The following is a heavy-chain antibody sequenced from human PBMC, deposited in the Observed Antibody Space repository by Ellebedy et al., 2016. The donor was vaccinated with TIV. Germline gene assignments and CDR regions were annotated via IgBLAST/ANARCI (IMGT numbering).Heavy chain of an antibody. CDR2: IYYSGST. J-gene: IGHJ4*02. CDR1: GGSISSSSYY. D-gene: IGHD3-10*01. CDR3: ASQGLWFGESSDY. Sequence: MPSETLSLTCTVSGGSISSSSYYWGWIRQPPGKGLEWIGSIYYSGSTYYNPSLKSRVTISVDTSKNQFSLKLSSVTAADTAVYYCASQGLWFGESSDYWGQGTLVTVSS. V-gene: IGHV4-39*01.